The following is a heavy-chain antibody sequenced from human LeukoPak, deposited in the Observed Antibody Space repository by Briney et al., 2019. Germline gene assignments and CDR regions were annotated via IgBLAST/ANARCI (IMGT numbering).Heavy chain of an antibody. J-gene: IGHJ6*02. Sequence: GGSLRLSCAASGFTFSSYEMNWVRQAPGKGLEWVSYISSSDNTISYAGSVKGRFTISRDNAKNSLYLQMDSLRAEDTAVYYCAKAEGATLYYYGVDVWGQGTTVTVSS. CDR2: ISSSDNTI. V-gene: IGHV3-48*03. CDR3: AKAEGATLYYYGVDV. CDR1: GFTFSSYE.